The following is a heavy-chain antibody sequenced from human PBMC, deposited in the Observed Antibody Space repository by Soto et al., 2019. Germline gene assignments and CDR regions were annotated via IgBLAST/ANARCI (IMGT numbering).Heavy chain of an antibody. Sequence: AETLSLTCTVSGGSISSYYWSWIRQPPGKGLEWIGYIYYSGSTNYNPSLKSRVTISVDTSKNQFSLKLSSVTAADTAVYYCARISPGIAAADGYGMDVWGQGTTVTVSS. CDR3: ARISPGIAAADGYGMDV. J-gene: IGHJ6*02. D-gene: IGHD6-13*01. CDR2: IYYSGST. V-gene: IGHV4-59*01. CDR1: GGSISSYY.